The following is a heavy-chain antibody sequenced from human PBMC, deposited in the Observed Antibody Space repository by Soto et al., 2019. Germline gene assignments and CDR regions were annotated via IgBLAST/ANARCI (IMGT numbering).Heavy chain of an antibody. Sequence: QVQLVQSGAEVKKPGSSVKVSCKASGGTFSSYTISWVRQAPGQGLEWMGRIIPILGIANYAQKFQGRVTITADNTTCSPHMELSSLRSEDTAVYYSARAHADYDFDYWGQGTLVTVSS. CDR3: ARAHADYDFDY. CDR1: GGTFSSYT. CDR2: IIPILGIA. V-gene: IGHV1-69*02. D-gene: IGHD3-16*01. J-gene: IGHJ4*02.